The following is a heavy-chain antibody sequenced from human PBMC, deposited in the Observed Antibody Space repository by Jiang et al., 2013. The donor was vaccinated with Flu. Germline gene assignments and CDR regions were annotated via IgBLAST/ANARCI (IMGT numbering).Heavy chain of an antibody. V-gene: IGHV3-49*03. CDR1: GFSFGDYA. J-gene: IGHJ4*02. CDR3: TRDLVRDVILIPATYFDY. CDR2: IRSKLYRGTT. D-gene: IGHD2-2*01. Sequence: VQLLESGGGLVQPGRSLRLSCTASGFSFGDYAVSWLRQAPGKGLEWVGFIRSKLYRGTTDYAASVKGRFTISRDDSKSIAYLQMSSLKTEDTAVYYCTRDLVRDVILIPATYFDYWGQGALVHRLL.